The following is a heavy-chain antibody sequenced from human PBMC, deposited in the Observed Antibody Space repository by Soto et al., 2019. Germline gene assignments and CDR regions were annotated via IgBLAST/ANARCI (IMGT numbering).Heavy chain of an antibody. CDR3: ARQIYDSDTGPNFQYYFDS. CDR1: GYSFTTYW. CDR2: IYPGDFDT. J-gene: IGHJ4*02. Sequence: PGESLKISCTGSGYSFTTYWVGWVRQMPGKGLEWMGIIYPGDFDTRYSPSFQGQVTISADNSISTAYLQWSSLKASDTAMYYCARQIYDSDTGPNFQYYFDSWGQGTPVTVSS. D-gene: IGHD3-22*01. V-gene: IGHV5-51*01.